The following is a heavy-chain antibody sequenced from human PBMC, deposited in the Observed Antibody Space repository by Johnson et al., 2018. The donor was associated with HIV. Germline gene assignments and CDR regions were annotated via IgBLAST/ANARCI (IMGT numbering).Heavy chain of an antibody. V-gene: IGHV3-30*03. J-gene: IGHJ3*02. CDR1: GFTFSDHY. D-gene: IGHD3-16*01. CDR3: ARGGRAKDAFDI. CDR2: ISYDGSNK. Sequence: QVQLVESGGGLVKPGGSLRLSCAASGFTFSDHYMTWIRQAPGKGLEWVAVISYDGSNKYYADSVKGRFTISRDNSKNTLYLQMNSLRAEDTALYYCARGGRAKDAFDIWGQGTMVTVSS.